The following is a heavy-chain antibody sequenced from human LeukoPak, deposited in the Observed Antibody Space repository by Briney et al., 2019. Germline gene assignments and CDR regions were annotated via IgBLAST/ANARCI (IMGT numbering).Heavy chain of an antibody. J-gene: IGHJ3*02. D-gene: IGHD1-26*01. V-gene: IGHV3-48*01. CDR2: ISSSSSTI. CDR3: SRRYSGSERAFDI. CDR1: GFTFSSYS. Sequence: GGSLRLSCAASGFTFSSYSMNWVRQAPGKGLEWVSYISSSSSTIYYADSVKGRFTISRDNAKNSLYLQMNSLRAEDTAVYYCSRRYSGSERAFDIWGQGTMVTVSS.